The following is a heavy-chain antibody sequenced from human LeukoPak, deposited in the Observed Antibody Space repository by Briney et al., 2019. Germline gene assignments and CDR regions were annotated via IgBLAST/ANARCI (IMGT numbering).Heavy chain of an antibody. CDR1: GYTFSDYY. J-gene: IGHJ4*02. CDR2: INPKSGAT. V-gene: IGHV1-2*02. D-gene: IGHD2-2*01. CDR3: ARGADAETSPLDY. Sequence: ASVKVSCKASGYTFSDYYMHWVRQAPGQGLEWLGWINPKSGATDYAQQFQGRVTMTRDTSSNTDYIEIRSLRSDDTAVYYCARGADAETSPLDYWGQGTLVTVSS.